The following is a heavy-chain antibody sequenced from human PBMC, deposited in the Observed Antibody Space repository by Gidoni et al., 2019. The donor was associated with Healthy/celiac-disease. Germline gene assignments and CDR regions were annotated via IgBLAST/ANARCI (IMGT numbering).Heavy chain of an antibody. CDR1: GYSFTSYG. D-gene: IGHD6-13*01. CDR3: ARRDVAYDGSSWYVTNWFDP. V-gene: IGHV5-10-1*03. CDR2: IYPSHSYT. J-gene: IGHJ5*02. Sequence: EVQLVQSGAEVKKPGESLRASGMASGYSFTSYGLRRVRQIPGKGLEWMGRIYPSHSYTNYSPSSQGHVTISADKSISTAYLQWSSLKASDTAMYYCARRDVAYDGSSWYVTNWFDPWGQGTLVTVSS.